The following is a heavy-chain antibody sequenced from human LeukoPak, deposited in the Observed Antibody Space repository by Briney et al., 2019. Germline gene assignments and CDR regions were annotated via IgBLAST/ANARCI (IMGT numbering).Heavy chain of an antibody. D-gene: IGHD6-6*01. V-gene: IGHV1-2*02. CDR2: INPNSGGV. Sequence: ASVKVSCKASGYTFTGYYMHWVRQAPGQGLEWVGWINPNSGGVNYAQTFQGRIALTRDTSATTVYMELTSLTSDDTAVYYCARGGVYSSSSADYWGLGTLVTVSS. J-gene: IGHJ4*02. CDR3: ARGGVYSSSSADY. CDR1: GYTFTGYY.